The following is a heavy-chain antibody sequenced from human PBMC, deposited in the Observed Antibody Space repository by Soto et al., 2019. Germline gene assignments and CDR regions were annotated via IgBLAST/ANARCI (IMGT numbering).Heavy chain of an antibody. CDR3: AKGDSSSPGFNAFDI. CDR2: ISWNSGSI. CDR1: GFTFDDYA. Sequence: GGSLRLCCAASGFTFDDYAMHWVRQAPGKGLEWVSGISWNSGSIGYADSVKGRFTISRDNAKNSLCLQMNSLRAEDTALYYCAKGDSSSPGFNAFDIWGQGTMVTVS. J-gene: IGHJ3*02. D-gene: IGHD6-6*01. V-gene: IGHV3-9*01.